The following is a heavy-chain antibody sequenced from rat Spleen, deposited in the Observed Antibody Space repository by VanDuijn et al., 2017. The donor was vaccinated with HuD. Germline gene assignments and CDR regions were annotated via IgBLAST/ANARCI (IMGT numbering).Heavy chain of an antibody. CDR3: AVSGYGY. J-gene: IGHJ2*01. V-gene: IGHV5-58*01. CDR1: GFTFSSYW. Sequence: EVQLVETGGLVQPGRSLKLSCVASGFTFSSYWMYWVRQAPGKGLEWVSSITPDGSTTYYPDSVKGRFTISRDNAEDTVYLQMNSLRSEDTATYYCAVSGYGYWGQGVMVTVSS. CDR2: ITPDGSTT. D-gene: IGHD4-3*01.